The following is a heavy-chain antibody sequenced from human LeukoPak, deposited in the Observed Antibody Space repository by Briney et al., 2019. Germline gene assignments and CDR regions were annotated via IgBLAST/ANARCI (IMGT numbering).Heavy chain of an antibody. CDR2: IYYSGST. CDR1: GGSISSYY. CDR3: ARHEEGPRYSSGWYYDY. Sequence: SETLSLTCTVSGGSISSYYWSWIRQPPGKGLEWIGYIYYSGSTNYNPSLKSRVTISVDTSKNQSSLKLSSVTAADTAVYYCARHEEGPRYSSGWYYDYWGQGTLVTVSS. J-gene: IGHJ4*02. D-gene: IGHD6-19*01. V-gene: IGHV4-59*08.